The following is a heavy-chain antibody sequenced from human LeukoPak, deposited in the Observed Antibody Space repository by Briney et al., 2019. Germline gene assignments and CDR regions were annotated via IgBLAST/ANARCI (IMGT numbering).Heavy chain of an antibody. D-gene: IGHD4-17*01. CDR2: IYYSGNT. Sequence: SETLSLTCTISGGSISSSNYYWAWIRQPPGKGLEWIGSIYYSGNTYYNPSLKSRVTISVDTSKNQFSLKLSSVTAADTAVYYCARLSTVTTESDYWGQGTLVTVSS. CDR1: GGSISSSNYY. J-gene: IGHJ4*02. CDR3: ARLSTVTTESDY. V-gene: IGHV4-39*01.